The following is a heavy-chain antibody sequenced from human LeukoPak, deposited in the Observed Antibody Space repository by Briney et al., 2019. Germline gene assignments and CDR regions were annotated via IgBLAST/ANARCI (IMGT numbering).Heavy chain of an antibody. V-gene: IGHV3-33*08. CDR2: IWYDGSNK. Sequence: GGSLRLSCAASGFTFSSYGMHWVRQAPGKGLEWVAVIWYDGSNKYYADSVKGQFTISRDNSKNTLYLQMNSLRAEDTAVYYCARNYDILTGYCMDVWGQGTTVTVSS. J-gene: IGHJ6*02. CDR3: ARNYDILTGYCMDV. CDR1: GFTFSSYG. D-gene: IGHD3-9*01.